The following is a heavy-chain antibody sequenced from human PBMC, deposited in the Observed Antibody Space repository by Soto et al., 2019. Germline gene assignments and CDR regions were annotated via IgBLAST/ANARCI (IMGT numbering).Heavy chain of an antibody. D-gene: IGHD3-3*01. J-gene: IGHJ6*02. CDR3: AADTYHDFFFSYYVSDYYGMYV. CDR1: GFTFTSSA. V-gene: IGHV1-58*01. CDR2: IVVGSGNT. Sequence: SAKVSCKASGFTFTSSAVQWVRQARGQRLEWIGWIVVGSGNTNYAQKFQERVTITRDMSTSTAYMALSSLRSEDTAVYYCAADTYHDFFFSYYVSDYYGMYVWAQRATVPVS.